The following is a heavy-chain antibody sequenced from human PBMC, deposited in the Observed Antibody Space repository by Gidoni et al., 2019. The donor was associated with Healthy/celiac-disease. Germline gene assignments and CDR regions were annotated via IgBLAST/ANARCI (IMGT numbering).Heavy chain of an antibody. CDR2: INHSGST. Sequence: QVQLQQWGAGLLKPSATLSLTCAVYGGSFSGYYWSWIRQPPGKGLEWIGEINHSGSTNCNPSLKSRVTISVDTSKNQFSLKLSSVTAADTAVYYCERGSYYYYYGMDVWGQGTTVTVSS. CDR3: ERGSYYYYYGMDV. CDR1: GGSFSGYY. J-gene: IGHJ6*02. V-gene: IGHV4-34*01.